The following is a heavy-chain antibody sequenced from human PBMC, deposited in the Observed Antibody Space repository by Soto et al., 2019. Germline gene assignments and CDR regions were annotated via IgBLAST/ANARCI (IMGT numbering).Heavy chain of an antibody. Sequence: GGSLILPCAASGFTFSNALINLVRHAPGKGLEWVGRIRNKANRYTTEYAASVKGRFNISRDDSKNSLYLQMSSLQTEDTAVYYCGRVGDYNFWSGPDYWGQGTLVTVSS. CDR1: GFTFSNAL. D-gene: IGHD3-3*01. V-gene: IGHV3-72*01. J-gene: IGHJ4*02. CDR2: IRNKANRYTT. CDR3: GRVGDYNFWSGPDY.